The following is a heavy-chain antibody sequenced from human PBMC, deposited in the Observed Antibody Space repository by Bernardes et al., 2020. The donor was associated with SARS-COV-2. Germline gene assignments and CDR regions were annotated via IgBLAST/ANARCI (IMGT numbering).Heavy chain of an antibody. V-gene: IGHV1-24*01. CDR3: ATSARYGGGYNWFDP. D-gene: IGHD5-18*01. CDR1: GYTLTELS. CDR2: FDPEDGET. J-gene: IGHJ5*02. Sequence: ASVKVSCKVSGYTLTELSMHWVRQAHGKGLEWMGGFDPEDGETIYAQKFQGRVTMTEDTSTDTAYMELISLRSEDTAVYYCATSARYGGGYNWFDPLGQGTLLTFSS.